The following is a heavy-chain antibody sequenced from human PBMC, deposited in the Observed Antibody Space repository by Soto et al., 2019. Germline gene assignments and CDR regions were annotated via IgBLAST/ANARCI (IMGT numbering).Heavy chain of an antibody. CDR2: ISSNGGST. Sequence: GESLKISCAASGFTFSSYAMHWVRQAPGKGLEYVSAISSNGGSTYYANSVKGRFTISRDNSKNTLYLQMGSLRAEDMAVYYCARGRRFLEWLLYRSDQYYYYYMDVWGKGTTVTVSS. CDR1: GFTFSSYA. V-gene: IGHV3-64*01. D-gene: IGHD3-3*01. CDR3: ARGRRFLEWLLYRSDQYYYYYMDV. J-gene: IGHJ6*03.